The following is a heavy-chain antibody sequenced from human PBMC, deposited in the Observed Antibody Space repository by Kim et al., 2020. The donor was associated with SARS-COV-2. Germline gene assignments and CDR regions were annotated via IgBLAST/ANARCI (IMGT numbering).Heavy chain of an antibody. D-gene: IGHD2-15*01. V-gene: IGHV3-21*01. J-gene: IGHJ4*02. Sequence: SVKGRFTISRDNAKNSLYLQMNSLRAEDTAVYYCARDKARYCSGGSCYPYWGQGTLVTVSS. CDR3: ARDKARYCSGGSCYPY.